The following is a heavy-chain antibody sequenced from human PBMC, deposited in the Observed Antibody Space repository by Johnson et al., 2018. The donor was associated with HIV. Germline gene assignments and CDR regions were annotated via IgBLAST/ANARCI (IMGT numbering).Heavy chain of an antibody. CDR2: ISYDGSNR. Sequence: QVQLVESGGGVVQPGRSLRLSCAASGFPFSSYAMHWVRQAPGKGLEWVAVISYDGSNRYYTESVKGRFTVSRDNSENTPYLQMNSLRAEDTAVYYCAKGIVVGVRAFDIWGQGTMVTVSS. D-gene: IGHD3-22*01. CDR1: GFPFSSYA. J-gene: IGHJ3*02. V-gene: IGHV3-30*04. CDR3: AKGIVVGVRAFDI.